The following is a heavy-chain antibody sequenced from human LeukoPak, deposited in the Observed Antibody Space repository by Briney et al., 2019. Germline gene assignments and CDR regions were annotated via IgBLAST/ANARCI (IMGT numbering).Heavy chain of an antibody. CDR2: IGQDESER. CDR3: ARLSAYYYGSYFYYYMDV. Sequence: GGSLRLSCEGSGFSFSSYWMTWVRQLPGKGPEWVANIGQDESERYFADSVKGRFTISRDNAKKSVYLHMSSLRAEDTALYYCARLSAYYYGSYFYYYMDVWGKGTTVTVSS. V-gene: IGHV3-7*01. J-gene: IGHJ6*03. CDR1: GFSFSSYW. D-gene: IGHD3-10*01.